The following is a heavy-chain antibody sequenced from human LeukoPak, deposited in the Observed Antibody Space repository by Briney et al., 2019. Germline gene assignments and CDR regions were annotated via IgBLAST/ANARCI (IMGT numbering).Heavy chain of an antibody. CDR2: IYTSGST. J-gene: IGHJ4*02. D-gene: IGHD6-19*01. V-gene: IGHV4-61*02. Sequence: SETLSLTCTVSGGSISSGSYYWSWIRQPAGKGLEWIGRIYTSGSTNYNPSLKSRVTISVDTSKNQFSLKLSSVTAADTAVYYCARLGYSSGWWGQGTLVTVSS. CDR1: GGSISSGSYY. CDR3: ARLGYSSGW.